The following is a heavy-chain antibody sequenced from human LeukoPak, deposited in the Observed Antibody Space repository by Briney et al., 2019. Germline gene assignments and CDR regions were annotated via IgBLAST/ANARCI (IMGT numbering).Heavy chain of an antibody. V-gene: IGHV4-30-2*01. CDR2: IDHSGST. D-gene: IGHD2-15*01. Sequence: PSRTLTLTCAASGCAISSGCKPWSRNRPPPGKGLEWIGYIDHSGSTYYNPSLKSRVTISVDRSKNQFSLKLSSVTAADTAVYYCARGPYCSGGSCYSVWFDPWGQGTLVTVSS. CDR3: ARGPYCSGGSCYSVWFDP. J-gene: IGHJ5*02. CDR1: GCAISSGCKP.